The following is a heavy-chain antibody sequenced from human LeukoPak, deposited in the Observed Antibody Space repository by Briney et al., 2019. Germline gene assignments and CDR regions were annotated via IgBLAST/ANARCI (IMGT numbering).Heavy chain of an antibody. CDR1: GYTFTSYD. V-gene: IGHV1-8*01. D-gene: IGHD2-2*01. CDR3: ATEIVPAAKVFDWYFDL. Sequence: ASVKVSCKASGYTFTSYDINWVRQATGQGLEWMGWMNPNSGNTGYAQKFQGRVTMTRNTSISTAYMELSSLRSEDTAVYYCATEIVPAAKVFDWYFDLWGRGTLVTVSS. CDR2: MNPNSGNT. J-gene: IGHJ2*01.